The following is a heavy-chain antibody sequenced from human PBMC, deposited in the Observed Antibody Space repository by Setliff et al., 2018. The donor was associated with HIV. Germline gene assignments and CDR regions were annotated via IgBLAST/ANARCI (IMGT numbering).Heavy chain of an antibody. J-gene: IGHJ6*02. Sequence: PSETLSLTRTVSGVSITSYYWSWVRQVPGKGLEWIGNTYYGGSTDYSKYNPSVKSRATISVDIYRKQLSLNLRSVTAADTAVYYFARDFRYDTIGSLTGYGLDVWGQGTTVTVSS. CDR1: GVSITSYY. V-gene: IGHV4-59*01. CDR2: TYYGGSTDYS. CDR3: ARDFRYDTIGSLTGYGLDV. D-gene: IGHD3-10*01.